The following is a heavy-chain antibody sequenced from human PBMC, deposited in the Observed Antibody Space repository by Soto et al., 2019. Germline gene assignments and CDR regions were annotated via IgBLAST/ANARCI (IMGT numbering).Heavy chain of an antibody. D-gene: IGHD2-15*01. V-gene: IGHV5-51*01. CDR3: ARRGPCRYCSGGSYTNWFDP. Sequence: PGESLKISCKGSGYSFTSYWIGWVRQMPGKGLEWMGIIYPGDSDTRYSPSFQGQVTISADKSISTAYLQWSSLKASDTAMYYCARRGPCRYCSGGSYTNWFDPWGQGTLVTVSS. CDR1: GYSFTSYW. CDR2: IYPGDSDT. J-gene: IGHJ5*02.